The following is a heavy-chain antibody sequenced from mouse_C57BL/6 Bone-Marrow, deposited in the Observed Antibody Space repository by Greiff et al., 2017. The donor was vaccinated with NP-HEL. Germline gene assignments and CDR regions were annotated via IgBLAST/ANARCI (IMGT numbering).Heavy chain of an antibody. D-gene: IGHD5-5*01. CDR3: ARDYLQSFYWYFDV. J-gene: IGHJ1*03. Sequence: QVQLKQSGAELVRPGASVKLSCKASGYTFTDYYINWVKQRPGQGLEWIARIYPGSGNTYYNEKFKGKATLTAEKSSSTDYMQLSSLTSEDSAVYFCARDYLQSFYWYFDVWGTGTTVTVSS. CDR2: IYPGSGNT. CDR1: GYTFTDYY. V-gene: IGHV1-76*01.